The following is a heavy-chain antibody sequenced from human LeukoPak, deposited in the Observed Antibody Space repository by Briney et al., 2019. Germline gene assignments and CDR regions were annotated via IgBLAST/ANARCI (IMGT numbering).Heavy chain of an antibody. CDR3: ARVSPFGVVIISVLDV. J-gene: IGHJ6*04. V-gene: IGHV3-66*01. D-gene: IGHD3-3*01. CDR1: GFTVSNNY. CDR2: IYSSGTT. Sequence: PGGSLRLSCAASGFTVSNNYMSWVRQAPGKGLEWVPIIYSSGTTYYADSVKGRFTISRDNSKKTLYLQMDSLRAEDTAVYYCARVSPFGVVIISVLDVWGKGTTVTVSS.